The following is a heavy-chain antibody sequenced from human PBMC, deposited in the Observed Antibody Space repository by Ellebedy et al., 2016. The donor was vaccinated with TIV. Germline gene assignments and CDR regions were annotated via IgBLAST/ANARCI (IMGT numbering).Heavy chain of an antibody. CDR1: GYSFTSHG. V-gene: IGHV1-18*01. D-gene: IGHD3-16*01. CDR3: ARSISYAGWFDP. CDR2: VTAYNRDT. J-gene: IGHJ5*02. Sequence: AASVKVSCKASGYSFTSHGISWVRHAPGQGLQWMGWVTAYNRDTYYAQNFQGRVTFTTDTSSSTAYMELRSLRSDDTGVYYCARSISYAGWFDPWGQGTLVTVSS.